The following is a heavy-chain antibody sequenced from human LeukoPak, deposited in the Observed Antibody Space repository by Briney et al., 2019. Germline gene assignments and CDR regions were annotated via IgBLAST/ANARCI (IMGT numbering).Heavy chain of an antibody. Sequence: GGSLRLSCSASGFPFSSYAMHWVRQAPGKGLEYVSAISDSGGSTYYADSVKGRFTISRGNSKNTLYPQMSSLRAEDTAVYFCVRGYSFGPYGMDVWGQGTTVTVSS. CDR2: ISDSGGST. CDR3: VRGYSFGPYGMDV. D-gene: IGHD2-15*01. J-gene: IGHJ6*02. CDR1: GFPFSSYA. V-gene: IGHV3-64D*09.